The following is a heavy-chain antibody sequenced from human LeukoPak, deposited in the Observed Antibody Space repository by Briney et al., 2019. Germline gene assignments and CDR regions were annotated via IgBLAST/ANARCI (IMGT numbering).Heavy chain of an antibody. Sequence: PGGSLRLSCAASGFTFSNAWMSWVRQAPGKGPEWVGRIKSKTDGGTTDYAAPVKGRFTISRDDSKNTLDLQMNSLKTEDTAVYYCTAYGYGRNPFDYWGQGTLVTVSS. CDR1: GFTFSNAW. CDR3: TAYGYGRNPFDY. V-gene: IGHV3-15*01. CDR2: IKSKTDGGTT. J-gene: IGHJ4*02. D-gene: IGHD5-18*01.